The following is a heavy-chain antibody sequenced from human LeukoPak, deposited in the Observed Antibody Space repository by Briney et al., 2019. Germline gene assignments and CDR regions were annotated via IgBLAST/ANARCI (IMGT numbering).Heavy chain of an antibody. V-gene: IGHV3-48*01. Sequence: GGSLRLSCAASGFTFSSYSMNWVRQAPGKGLEWVSYISSSSSTIYYADSVKGRFTISRDNAKNSLYLQMNSLRAEDTAVYYCARDPNYDFWSGYWGSYYYGMDVWGQGTTVTVSS. CDR1: GFTFSSYS. CDR3: ARDPNYDFWSGYWGSYYYGMDV. J-gene: IGHJ6*02. CDR2: ISSSSSTI. D-gene: IGHD3-3*01.